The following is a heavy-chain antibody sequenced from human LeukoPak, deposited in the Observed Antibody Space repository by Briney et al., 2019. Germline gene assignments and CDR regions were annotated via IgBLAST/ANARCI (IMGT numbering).Heavy chain of an antibody. CDR3: ARGPNSNWSGLDF. CDR2: ISPTGSTT. D-gene: IGHD6-6*01. V-gene: IGHV3-74*01. CDR1: GFSFSGHW. Sequence: GGSLRLSCTASGFSFSGHWMHWARQLPGKGLVWVSRISPTGSTTSYADSVKGRFTVSRDNAKNTLYLQANNLRAEDTAVYYCARGPNSNWSGLDFWGQGTLLTVSS. J-gene: IGHJ4*02.